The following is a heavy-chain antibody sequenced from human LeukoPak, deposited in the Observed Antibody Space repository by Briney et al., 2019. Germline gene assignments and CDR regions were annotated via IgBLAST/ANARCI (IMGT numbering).Heavy chain of an antibody. D-gene: IGHD3-9*01. J-gene: IGHJ4*02. Sequence: SETLSLTCTVSGGSISSYYWSWIRQPPGKGLEWIGYIYYSGSTNYNPSLKSRVTISVDTSKNQFSLKLSSVTAADTAVYYCARSEGVFDWDHFDYWGQGTLVTVSS. CDR3: ARSEGVFDWDHFDY. CDR2: IYYSGST. CDR1: GGSISSYY. V-gene: IGHV4-59*01.